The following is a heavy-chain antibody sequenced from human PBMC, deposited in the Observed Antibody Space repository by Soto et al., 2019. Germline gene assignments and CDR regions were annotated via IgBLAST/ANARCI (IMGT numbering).Heavy chain of an antibody. CDR1: GGSINSGGYC. Sequence: QVQLQESGPGLVKPSQPLSLTCTVSGGSINSGGYCWCWIRQHPGKGLDWIGCISYGGCTSYNPYLKSRVTISVDTSKNQFSLKLTSVTAADTAVYYCSRGILVWGQGALITVSS. J-gene: IGHJ4*02. CDR2: ISYGGCT. V-gene: IGHV4-31*03. CDR3: SRGILV. D-gene: IGHD5-18*01.